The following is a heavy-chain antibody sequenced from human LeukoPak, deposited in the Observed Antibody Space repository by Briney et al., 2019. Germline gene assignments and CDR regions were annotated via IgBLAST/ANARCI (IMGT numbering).Heavy chain of an antibody. J-gene: IGHJ4*02. CDR3: ARIGAGWDYYDSSGYYSFDY. V-gene: IGHV3-23*01. Sequence: GGTLRLSCAASGFTFNIHGMNWVRQAPGKGLEWVSGISPSGDILYYADSVKGQFTISRDNSKNTVYLQMNSLRAADTAVYYCARIGAGWDYYDSSGYYSFDYWGQGTLVTVSS. CDR2: ISPSGDIL. D-gene: IGHD3-22*01. CDR1: GFTFNIHG.